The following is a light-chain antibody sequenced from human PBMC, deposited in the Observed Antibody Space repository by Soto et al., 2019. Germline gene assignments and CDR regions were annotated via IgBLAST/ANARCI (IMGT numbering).Light chain of an antibody. V-gene: IGLV1-47*01. CDR3: AAWDDSLSTWV. J-gene: IGLJ3*02. CDR2: RNN. CDR1: SYNVGSIF. Sequence: QSVLTQPPSVSGTPGQSVTISCSGSSYNVGSIFVYWYQQIPGTAPKLLIFRNNQRPSGVPDRFSGSKSGTSASLAISGLRSEDEADYYCAAWDDSLSTWVFGGGTKLTVL.